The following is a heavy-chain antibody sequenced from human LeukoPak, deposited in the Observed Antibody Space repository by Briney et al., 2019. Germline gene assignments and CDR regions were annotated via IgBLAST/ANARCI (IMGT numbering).Heavy chain of an antibody. CDR2: ISGSGGST. V-gene: IGHV3-23*01. D-gene: IGHD1-26*01. Sequence: GGSLRLSCAASGFTLSSYAMSWVRQAPGKGLEWVSAISGSGGSTYYADSVKGRFTISRDNSKNTLYLQMNSLRAEDTAVYYCAKGSYGVGDTGYWGQGTLVTVSS. CDR3: AKGSYGVGDTGY. CDR1: GFTLSSYA. J-gene: IGHJ4*02.